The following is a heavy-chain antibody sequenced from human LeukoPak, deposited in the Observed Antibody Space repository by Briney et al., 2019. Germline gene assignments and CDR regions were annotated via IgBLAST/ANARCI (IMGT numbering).Heavy chain of an antibody. CDR1: GYTFTSYY. J-gene: IGHJ4*02. V-gene: IGHV1-46*01. Sequence: ASVKVSCKTSGYTFTSYYMHWVRQAPGQGLGWMGTINSSGGSTTYAQKFQGRVTMTRNTSISTAYMELSSLRSEDTAVYYCARVGITMVREDYWGQGTLVTVSS. D-gene: IGHD3-10*01. CDR3: ARVGITMVREDY. CDR2: INSSGGST.